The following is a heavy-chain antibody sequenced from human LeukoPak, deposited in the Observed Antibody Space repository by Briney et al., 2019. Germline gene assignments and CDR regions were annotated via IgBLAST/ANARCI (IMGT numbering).Heavy chain of an antibody. Sequence: GASLRLSCAASGFTFSSYAMSWVRQAPGKGLEWVSTISVTGVGTYYADSVKGRFTISRDKSKNTLLLQMNSLRAEDTAIYYCALREPVAGIPWGQGTLVTVSS. V-gene: IGHV3-23*01. D-gene: IGHD6-19*01. CDR3: ALREPVAGIP. CDR1: GFTFSSYA. J-gene: IGHJ5*02. CDR2: ISVTGVGT.